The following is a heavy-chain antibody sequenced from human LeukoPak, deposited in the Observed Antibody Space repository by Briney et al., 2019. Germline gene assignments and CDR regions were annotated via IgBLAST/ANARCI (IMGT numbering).Heavy chain of an antibody. CDR3: ARLIVVVPAAMLGYFDY. D-gene: IGHD2-2*01. Sequence: PSETLSLTCTVSGGSISSSSYYWGWIRQPPGKGLEWIGSIYYSGSTYYNPSLKSRVTISVDTSKNQFSLKLSSVTAADTAVYYCARLIVVVPAAMLGYFDYWGQGTLATVSS. CDR1: GGSISSSSYY. J-gene: IGHJ4*02. CDR2: IYYSGST. V-gene: IGHV4-39*01.